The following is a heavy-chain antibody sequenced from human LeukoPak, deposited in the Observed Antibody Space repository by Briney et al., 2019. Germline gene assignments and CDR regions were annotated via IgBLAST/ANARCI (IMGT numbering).Heavy chain of an antibody. CDR1: GGSISSYY. CDR3: ARDIGTGWFASQGHNWFDP. V-gene: IGHV4-4*07. D-gene: IGHD6-19*01. CDR2: IYTSGST. J-gene: IGHJ5*02. Sequence: PSETLSLTCTVSGGSISSYYWTWVRQPAGRGLEWIGRIYTSGSTNYNPSLKSRVTISIDTSKNHFSLKLTSVTAADTAVYYCARDIGTGWFASQGHNWFDPWGQGTLVTVSS.